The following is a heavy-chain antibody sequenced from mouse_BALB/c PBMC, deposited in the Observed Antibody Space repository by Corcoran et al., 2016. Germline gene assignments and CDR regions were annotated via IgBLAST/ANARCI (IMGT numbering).Heavy chain of an antibody. Sequence: QVTLKESGPGILQPSQTLSLTCSFSGFSLSTSGMGVSWIRQPSGKGLEWLAHIYWDDDKRYNTSLKSRLTISKDTSSNQVFLKITSVDTADTATYYCARWDYWGQGTTLTVSS. CDR1: GFSLSTSGMG. J-gene: IGHJ2*01. CDR2: IYWDDDK. CDR3: ARWDY. V-gene: IGHV8-12*01.